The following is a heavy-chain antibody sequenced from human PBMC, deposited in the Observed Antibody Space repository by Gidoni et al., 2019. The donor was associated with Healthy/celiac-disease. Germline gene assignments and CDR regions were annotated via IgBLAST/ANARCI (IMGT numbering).Heavy chain of an antibody. CDR2: INHSGST. J-gene: IGHJ4*02. D-gene: IGHD5-12*01. Sequence: QVQLQQWGAGLLKPSETLSLPCAVYGGSFSGYYWSWIRQPPGKGLEWIGEINHSGSTNYNPSLKSRVTISVDTSKNQFSLKLSSVTAADTAVYYCARGLGATTPDYWGQGTLVTVSS. V-gene: IGHV4-34*01. CDR3: ARGLGATTPDY. CDR1: GGSFSGYY.